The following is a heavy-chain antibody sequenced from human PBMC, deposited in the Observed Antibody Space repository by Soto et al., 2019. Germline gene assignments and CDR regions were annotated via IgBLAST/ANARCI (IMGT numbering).Heavy chain of an antibody. CDR2: IIPIFGTA. V-gene: IGHV1-69*01. Sequence: QVQLVQSGAEVKKPGSSVKVSCKASGGTFSSYAISWVRQAPGHGLEWMGGIIPIFGTANYAQKFQGRVTITADESTSTAYMELSSLRSEDTAVYYCARESCSYEEYYYYYYGMDVWGQETTVTDSS. D-gene: IGHD5-12*01. J-gene: IGHJ6*02. CDR3: ARESCSYEEYYYYYYGMDV. CDR1: GGTFSSYA.